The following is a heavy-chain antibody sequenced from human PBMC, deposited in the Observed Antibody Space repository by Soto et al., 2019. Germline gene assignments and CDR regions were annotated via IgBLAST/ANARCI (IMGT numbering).Heavy chain of an antibody. CDR3: ARQIYDSDNGPNFQYYFDS. V-gene: IGHV5-10-1*01. J-gene: IGHJ4*02. Sequence: PGESLKISCKGSGYRFAGYWITWVRQKPGKGLEWMERIDPSDSQTYYSPSFRGHVTISVTKSITTVFLQWSSLRASDTAMYYCARQIYDSDNGPNFQYYFDSWGQGTPVTVYS. D-gene: IGHD3-22*01. CDR1: GYRFAGYW. CDR2: IDPSDSQT.